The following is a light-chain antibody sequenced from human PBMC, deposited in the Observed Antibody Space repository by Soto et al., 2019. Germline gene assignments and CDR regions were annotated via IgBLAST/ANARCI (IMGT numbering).Light chain of an antibody. J-gene: IGKJ2*01. CDR2: WAS. CDR3: QQFYTPPYP. V-gene: IGKV4-1*01. Sequence: DIVMTQSPDSLAVSLGERATINCKSSHNLIYSSNNKTYLAWYQQRPGQPPKLLIYWASTRESGVPDRFSGRTSQKDITTTISTIHPEKVVVYYCQQFYTPPYPYAQGTKLEIK. CDR1: HNLIYSSNNKTY.